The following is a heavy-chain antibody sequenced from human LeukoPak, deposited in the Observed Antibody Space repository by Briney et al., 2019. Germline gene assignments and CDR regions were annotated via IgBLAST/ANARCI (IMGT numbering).Heavy chain of an antibody. D-gene: IGHD3-10*01. CDR2: ISSSGSTI. V-gene: IGHV3-11*01. CDR3: ARQIQDDSGSYYCDY. J-gene: IGHJ4*02. CDR1: GFTFSDYY. Sequence: GGSLRLSCAGSGFTFSDYYMSWIRQAPGKGLEWVSYISSSGSTIYYADSVKGRFTISRDNAKNSLYLQMNSLRAEDTAVYYCARQIQDDSGSYYCDYWGQGTLVTVSS.